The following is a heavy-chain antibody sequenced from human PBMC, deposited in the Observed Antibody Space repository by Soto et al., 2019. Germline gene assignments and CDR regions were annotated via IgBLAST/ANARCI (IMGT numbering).Heavy chain of an antibody. Sequence: PGGSLRLSCVASGFTFSNAWMNWVRQAPGKGLEWVGRIKSRTDGGTKDHAAPVKGRFIISRDDSKNTLYLQMNSLKTEDTAIYYCTTGKYYSDRGGNLDYWGQGTQVTVSS. CDR1: GFTFSNAW. CDR3: TTGKYYSDRGGNLDY. D-gene: IGHD3-22*01. J-gene: IGHJ4*02. CDR2: IKSRTDGGTK. V-gene: IGHV3-15*07.